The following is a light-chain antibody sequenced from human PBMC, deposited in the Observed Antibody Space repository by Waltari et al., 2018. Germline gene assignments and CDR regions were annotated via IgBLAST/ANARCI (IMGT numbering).Light chain of an antibody. V-gene: IGLV2-14*01. CDR1: SSAISNYKY. J-gene: IGLJ1*01. CDR3: ASYRSSSPLGV. Sequence: QSALTQPSPLSGSPTHSISIFCTGSSSAISNYKYDSWYQQPPGKAPKLLIYEVSKRPSGISNRVSGSKSGNTASLTISGLQAEDEADYHCASYRSSSPLGVFGSGTTVTVL. CDR2: EVS.